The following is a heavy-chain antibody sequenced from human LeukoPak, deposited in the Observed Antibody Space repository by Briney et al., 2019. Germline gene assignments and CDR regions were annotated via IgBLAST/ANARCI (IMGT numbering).Heavy chain of an antibody. CDR1: GFTFSDYY. Sequence: PGGSLRLSCAASGFTFSDYYMSWIRQAPGKGLVWVSRINTDGSSTSYADSVKGRFTISRDNAKNTLYLQMNSLRAEDTAVYYCARVSEFYYPAGAFDIWGQGTMVTVSS. CDR2: INTDGSST. D-gene: IGHD1-26*01. V-gene: IGHV3-74*01. J-gene: IGHJ3*02. CDR3: ARVSEFYYPAGAFDI.